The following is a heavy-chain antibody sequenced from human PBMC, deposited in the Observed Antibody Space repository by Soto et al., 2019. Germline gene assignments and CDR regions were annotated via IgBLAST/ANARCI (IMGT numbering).Heavy chain of an antibody. J-gene: IGHJ4*02. CDR3: AKDGGWRLAVARFFDF. CDR1: GSTFSSGD. D-gene: IGHD2-21*01. CDR2: ISDSGGST. Sequence: PGGSLRVCCVVSGSTFSSGDMSWVRQAPWRGLEWVSGISDSGGSTYYADSVKGRFTISRDNAKNTLYLQMKSLRVEDTALYYCAKDGGWRLAVARFFDFRGTRTQGTLSS. V-gene: IGHV3-23*01.